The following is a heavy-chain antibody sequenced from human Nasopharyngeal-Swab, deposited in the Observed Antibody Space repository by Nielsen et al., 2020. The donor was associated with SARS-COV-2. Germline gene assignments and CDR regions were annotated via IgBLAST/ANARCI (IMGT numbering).Heavy chain of an antibody. D-gene: IGHD6-13*01. CDR3: ARQAYSSNQDDAFDI. CDR2: ISSSSSYT. V-gene: IGHV3-11*06. J-gene: IGHJ3*02. Sequence: RQAPGKGLEWVSYISSSSSYTNYAGSVKGRFTISRDNAKNSLYLQMNSLRAEDTAVYYCARQAYSSNQDDAFDIWGQGTMVTVSS.